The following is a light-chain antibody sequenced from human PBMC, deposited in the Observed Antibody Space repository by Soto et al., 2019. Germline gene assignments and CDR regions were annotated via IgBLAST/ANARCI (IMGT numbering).Light chain of an antibody. CDR3: QQYSAWPLT. CDR2: GAS. V-gene: IGKV3-15*01. CDR1: QSVSSN. J-gene: IGKJ4*01. Sequence: EIVMTQSPAILSVSPGERATLFCRASQSVSSNFLAWYQHKPGQAPRLLIHGASTRATGVPARFSGSASETEFTLTISSLQSADFAVYYCQQYSAWPLTFGGGTKVEIK.